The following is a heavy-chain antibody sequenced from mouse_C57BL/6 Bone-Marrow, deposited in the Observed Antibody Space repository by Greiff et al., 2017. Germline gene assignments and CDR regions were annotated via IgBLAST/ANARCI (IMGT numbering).Heavy chain of an antibody. J-gene: IGHJ3*01. D-gene: IGHD4-1*01. CDR1: GFTFSDYE. Sequence: EVQLVESGGGLVKPGGSLKLSCAASGFTFSDYEMHWVRQAPEKGLEWVAYISSDSSTIYYADTVQGRFTISRDNAKNTLFLQMTSLRSEDTAMYYCAGATGWFAYWGQGTLVTVSA. CDR3: AGATGWFAY. CDR2: ISSDSSTI. V-gene: IGHV5-17*01.